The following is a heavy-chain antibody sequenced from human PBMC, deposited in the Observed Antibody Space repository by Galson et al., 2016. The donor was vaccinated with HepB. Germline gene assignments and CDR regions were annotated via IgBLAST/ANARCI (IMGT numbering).Heavy chain of an antibody. CDR1: GSTFSRHW. D-gene: IGHD6-13*01. Sequence: SLRLSCAASGSTFSRHWMHWVRQAPGKGLVCVSRLKSDGSSTYYADSVKGRFTISRDNAKNTLYLQMNSLRAEDTAVYYCRIGAAGIDYWGQGTLVTVSS. CDR2: LKSDGSST. CDR3: RIGAAGIDY. V-gene: IGHV3-74*01. J-gene: IGHJ4*02.